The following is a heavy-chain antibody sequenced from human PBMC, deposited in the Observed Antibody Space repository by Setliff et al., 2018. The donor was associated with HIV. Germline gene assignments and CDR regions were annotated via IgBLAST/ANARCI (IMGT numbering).Heavy chain of an antibody. Sequence: GASVKVSCKASGYTFTDYYIHWVRQAPGQGLEWMGWINPNNGDTSYALKFQGRITITADESTSTAYMDLSSLRSEDTAVYYCARVASVGRYDSSGYYRAFDIWGQGTMVTVSS. V-gene: IGHV1-2*02. CDR2: INPNNGDT. J-gene: IGHJ3*02. D-gene: IGHD3-22*01. CDR1: GYTFTDYY. CDR3: ARVASVGRYDSSGYYRAFDI.